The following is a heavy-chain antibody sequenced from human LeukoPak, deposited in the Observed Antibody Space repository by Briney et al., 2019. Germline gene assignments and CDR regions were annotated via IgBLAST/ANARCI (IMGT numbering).Heavy chain of an antibody. Sequence: SETLSLTCTVSGGSISSYYWSWIRQPPGKGLEWIGYIYNSGTTNHNPSLKSRVTISVDTSKNQFSLRVTSLTAADTAVYYCARLGALHDAFDVWGQGTLVTVSS. CDR3: ARLGALHDAFDV. J-gene: IGHJ3*01. D-gene: IGHD3-16*01. V-gene: IGHV4-59*12. CDR1: GGSISSYY. CDR2: IYNSGTT.